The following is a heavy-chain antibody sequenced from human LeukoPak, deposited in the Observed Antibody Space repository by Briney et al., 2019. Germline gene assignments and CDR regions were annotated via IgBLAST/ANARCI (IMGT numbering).Heavy chain of an antibody. CDR1: GFTFTSYA. CDR2: ISASGGST. CDR3: AKLADAKGDFDY. Sequence: PGGSLRLSCAASGFTFTSYAMSWVRQAPGKGLEWVSGISASGGSTFYADSVKGRFTISRDNSKNTLHLQMNSLRAEDTAVYYCAKLADAKGDFDYGGQGTLVTVSS. J-gene: IGHJ4*02. V-gene: IGHV3-23*01.